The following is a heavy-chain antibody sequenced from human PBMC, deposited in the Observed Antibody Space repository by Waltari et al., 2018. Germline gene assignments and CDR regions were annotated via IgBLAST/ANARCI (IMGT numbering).Heavy chain of an antibody. CDR3: AKGDYDILTGPDY. CDR1: GFTFSSYA. Sequence: EVQLLESGGGLVQPGGSLRLSCAASGFTFSSYAMSWVRQAPGKGLGWVSVIYSGGSTYYADSVKGRFTISRDNSKNTLYLQMNSLRAEDTAVYYCAKGDYDILTGPDYWGQGTLVTVSS. J-gene: IGHJ4*02. CDR2: IYSGGST. D-gene: IGHD3-9*01. V-gene: IGHV3-23*03.